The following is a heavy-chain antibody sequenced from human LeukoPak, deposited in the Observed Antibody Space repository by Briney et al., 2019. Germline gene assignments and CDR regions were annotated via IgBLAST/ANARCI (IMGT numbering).Heavy chain of an antibody. V-gene: IGHV3-23*01. CDR2: ISGRGGST. D-gene: IGHD3-22*01. J-gene: IGHJ4*02. Sequence: GGSLRLSCAASGFTFSSYAMSWVRQAPGKGLEWVSAISGRGGSTYYADSVKGRFTISRDNSKNALYLQMDSLRAEDTAVYYCAKDRDLSVYYYDSSGYETFDYWGQGTLVTVSS. CDR3: AKDRDLSVYYYDSSGYETFDY. CDR1: GFTFSSYA.